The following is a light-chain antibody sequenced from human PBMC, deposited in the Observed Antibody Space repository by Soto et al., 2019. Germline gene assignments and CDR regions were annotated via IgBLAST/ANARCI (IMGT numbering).Light chain of an antibody. CDR2: GAS. J-gene: IGKJ2*01. CDR3: PQYGNSPI. Sequence: EIVLTQSPGTLSLSPGERATLSCRASQSVSSGYLAWYQQKPGQAPRLLIYGASRRATGIPDRFSGSGSGTDFTLTISRQGPEDFAVYYCPQYGNSPIFGQGTKLEIK. V-gene: IGKV3-20*01. CDR1: QSVSSGY.